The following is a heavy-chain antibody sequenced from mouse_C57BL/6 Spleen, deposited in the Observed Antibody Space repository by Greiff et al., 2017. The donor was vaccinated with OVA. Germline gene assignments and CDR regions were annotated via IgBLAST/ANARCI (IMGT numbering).Heavy chain of an antibody. D-gene: IGHD4-1*01. Sequence: EVQLVESGGGLVQPGGSLSLSCAASGFTFTDYYMSWVRQPPGKALEWLGFIRNKANGYTTEYSASVKGRFTISRDNSQSILYLQMNALRAEDSATYYCASSNWASPFDYWGQGTTLTVSS. CDR1: GFTFTDYY. CDR2: IRNKANGYTT. CDR3: ASSNWASPFDY. J-gene: IGHJ2*01. V-gene: IGHV7-3*01.